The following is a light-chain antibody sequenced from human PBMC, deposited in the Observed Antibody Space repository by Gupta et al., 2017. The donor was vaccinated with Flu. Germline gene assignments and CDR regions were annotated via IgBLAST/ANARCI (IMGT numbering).Light chain of an antibody. CDR3: QQRSSWPT. CDR2: DAS. CDR1: QSVTRY. V-gene: IGKV3-11*01. J-gene: IGKJ5*01. Sequence: SPANLSLSPGERATLSCRASQSVTRYLAWYQQKPGQAPRLLIFDASNRATGIPARFSGSGSGTEFTLTISSLEPEDFAVYYCQQRSSWPTFGQGTRLEIK.